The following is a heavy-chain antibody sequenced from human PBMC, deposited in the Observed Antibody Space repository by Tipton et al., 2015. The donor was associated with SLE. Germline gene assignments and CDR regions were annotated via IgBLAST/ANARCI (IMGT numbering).Heavy chain of an antibody. D-gene: IGHD4-11*01. CDR1: GGSVSSSSKY. CDR3: AREFLNPVTTVHYYFDL. V-gene: IGHV4-39*07. J-gene: IGHJ2*01. CDR2: IYTHENT. Sequence: TLSLTCTVSGGSVSSSSKYWAWIRQPPGKGLEWIGSIYTHENTNYNPTLKSPVTISVDTSKNHVSLKLISVTAADTAVYYCAREFLNPVTTVHYYFDLWGRGTLVTVSS.